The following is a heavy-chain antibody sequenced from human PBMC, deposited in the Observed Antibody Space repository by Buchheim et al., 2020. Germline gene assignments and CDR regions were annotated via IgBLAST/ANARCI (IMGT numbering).Heavy chain of an antibody. V-gene: IGHV1-69*04. Sequence: QVQLVQSGAEVKKPGSSVKVSCKASGGTFSSYAISWVRQAPGQGLEWMGRIIPILGIANYAQKFQGRVTIPAAKSTRPAYMELSSLRSEDTAVYYCARDRASYGYFDYWGQGTL. J-gene: IGHJ4*02. CDR3: ARDRASYGYFDY. CDR2: IIPILGIA. CDR1: GGTFSSYA. D-gene: IGHD5-18*01.